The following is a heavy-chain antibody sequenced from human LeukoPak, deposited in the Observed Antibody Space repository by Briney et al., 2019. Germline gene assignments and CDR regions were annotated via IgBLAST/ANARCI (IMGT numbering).Heavy chain of an antibody. CDR3: ARDYSYGVL. Sequence: GGSLRLSCTASGFTFSRYWMTWVRQAPGKGLEWVANIKEDGSEKYYMDSVKGRFTISRDNAKSSLYLQMNSLSAEDTALYYCARDYSYGVLWGQGTLVTVSS. CDR2: IKEDGSEK. J-gene: IGHJ4*02. D-gene: IGHD5-18*01. V-gene: IGHV3-7*04. CDR1: GFTFSRYW.